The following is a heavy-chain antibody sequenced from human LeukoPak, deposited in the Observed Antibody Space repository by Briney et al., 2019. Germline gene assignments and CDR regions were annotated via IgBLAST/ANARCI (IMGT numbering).Heavy chain of an antibody. V-gene: IGHV5-51*01. Sequence: GESLKISCQGSGYSFTSYWIGWVRQMPGKGLEWMGIIYPGDSDTRYSPSFQGQVTISADKSISTAYLQWSSLKASDTAMYYCARVNLRYYDFWSGQGADYWGQGTLVTVSS. J-gene: IGHJ4*02. CDR3: ARVNLRYYDFWSGQGADY. CDR2: IYPGDSDT. CDR1: GYSFTSYW. D-gene: IGHD3-3*01.